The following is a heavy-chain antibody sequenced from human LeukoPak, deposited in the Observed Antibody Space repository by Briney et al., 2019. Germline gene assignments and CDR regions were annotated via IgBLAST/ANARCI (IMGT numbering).Heavy chain of an antibody. CDR2: ISGIGTGT. CDR1: GFTFSNYA. CDR3: AKTSWYRSGGYFDY. Sequence: GGSLRLSCAASGFTFSNYAMNWVRQAPGKGLEWVSAISGIGTGTFYADSVKGRFTISRDNSRNTLYLQMNSLRAEDTAVYYCAKTSWYRSGGYFDYWGQGTLVTVSS. V-gene: IGHV3-23*01. J-gene: IGHJ4*02. D-gene: IGHD6-19*01.